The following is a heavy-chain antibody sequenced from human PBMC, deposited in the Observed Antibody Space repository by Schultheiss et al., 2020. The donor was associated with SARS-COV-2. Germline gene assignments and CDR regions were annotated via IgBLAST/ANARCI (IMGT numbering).Heavy chain of an antibody. V-gene: IGHV5-51*01. CDR2: IYPGDSDT. CDR1: GYSFTSYW. Sequence: GGSLRLSCKGSGYSFTSYWIGWVRQMPGKGLEWMGIIYPGDSDTRYSPSFQGQVTISADKSTNTAYLQWSSLKASDTAMYYCALPAHCSSTSCFRYGMDVWGQGTTVTVSS. CDR3: ALPAHCSSTSCFRYGMDV. D-gene: IGHD2-2*01. J-gene: IGHJ6*02.